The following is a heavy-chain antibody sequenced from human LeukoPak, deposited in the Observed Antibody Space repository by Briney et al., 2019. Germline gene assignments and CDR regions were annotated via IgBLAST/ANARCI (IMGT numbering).Heavy chain of an antibody. CDR1: GGSISSYY. J-gene: IGHJ4*02. D-gene: IGHD4-17*01. CDR3: ARLSTVTTSFDY. CDR2: IYTSGTT. Sequence: PSETLSLTCTVSGGSISSYYWSWIRQPAGKGLEWIGRIYTSGTTHYNPSLKSRVTMSVDTSKNQFSLKLSSVTAADTTVYYCARLSTVTTSFDYWGQGTLVTVSS. V-gene: IGHV4-4*07.